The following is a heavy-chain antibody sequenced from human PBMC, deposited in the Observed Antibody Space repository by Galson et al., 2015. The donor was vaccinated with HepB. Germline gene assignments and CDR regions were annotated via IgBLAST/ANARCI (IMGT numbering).Heavy chain of an antibody. V-gene: IGHV2-70*01. CDR2: IDWDDDK. J-gene: IGHJ4*02. Sequence: PALVKPTQTLTLTCTFSGFSLSTSGMCVSWIRQPPGKALEWLALIDWDDDKYYSTSLKTRLTISKDTSKNQVVLTMTNMDPVDTPTYYCARLGPAGIAVARDYYFDYWGQGTLVTVSS. CDR1: GFSLSTSGMC. CDR3: ARLGPAGIAVARDYYFDY. D-gene: IGHD6-19*01.